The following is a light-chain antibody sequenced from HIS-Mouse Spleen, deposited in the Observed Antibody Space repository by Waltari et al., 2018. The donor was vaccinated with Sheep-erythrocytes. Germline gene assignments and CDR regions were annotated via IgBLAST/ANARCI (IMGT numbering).Light chain of an antibody. CDR3: QQRSNWYT. CDR2: DAS. J-gene: IGKJ2*01. Sequence: EILLTQSPATLPLSPGERATLSCRASQSVSSYLACYQQKPGQAPRLLIYDASNRATGIPARFSGSGSGTDFTLTISSLEPEDFAVYYCQQRSNWYTFGQGTKLEIK. V-gene: IGKV3-11*01. CDR1: QSVSSY.